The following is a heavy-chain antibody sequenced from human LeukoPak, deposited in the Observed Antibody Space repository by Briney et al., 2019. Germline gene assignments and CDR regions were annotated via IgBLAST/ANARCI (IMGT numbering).Heavy chain of an antibody. J-gene: IGHJ5*02. CDR2: IKQDGSEK. D-gene: IGHD6-6*01. CDR1: GFTFSSYW. CDR3: ARGGGSSMYNWFDP. V-gene: IGHV3-7*03. Sequence: GGSLRLSCAASGFTFSSYWMSWVRQAPGKGLEWVANIKQDGSEKYYVDSVKGRFTISRDNAKNSLYLQMNSLRAEDTAVYYCARGGGSSMYNWFDPWGQGTLVTVSS.